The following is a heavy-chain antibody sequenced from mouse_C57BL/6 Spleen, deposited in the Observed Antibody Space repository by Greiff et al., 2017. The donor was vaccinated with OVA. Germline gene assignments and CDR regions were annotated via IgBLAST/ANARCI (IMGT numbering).Heavy chain of an antibody. J-gene: IGHJ1*03. CDR1: GYTFTRYW. D-gene: IGHD4-1*01. CDR2: IDPNSGGT. V-gene: IGHV1-72*01. CDR3: ARGLTGTSYWYFDV. Sequence: VQLQQSGAELVKPGASVKLSCKASGYTFTRYWMHWVKQRPGRGLEWIGRIDPNSGGTKYNEKFKSKATLTVDKPSSTADMQLSSRTSEDSAVYYCARGLTGTSYWYFDVWGTGTTVTVSS.